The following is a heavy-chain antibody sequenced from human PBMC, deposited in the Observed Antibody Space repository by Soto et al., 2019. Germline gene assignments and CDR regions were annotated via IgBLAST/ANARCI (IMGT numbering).Heavy chain of an antibody. V-gene: IGHV3-23*01. Sequence: EVQLLESGGGLVQPGVSLRLSCAAAGFTFSNYALTWVSQSPGKGLEWVSTFSGSGGSTYYADSVRGRFTISRDNSKNTLFLQMNSLRVEDTAIYYCARDWTGDTCPCLDVWGQGTTVSVSS. J-gene: IGHJ6*02. D-gene: IGHD3-3*01. CDR1: GFTFSNYA. CDR3: ARDWTGDTCPCLDV. CDR2: FSGSGGST.